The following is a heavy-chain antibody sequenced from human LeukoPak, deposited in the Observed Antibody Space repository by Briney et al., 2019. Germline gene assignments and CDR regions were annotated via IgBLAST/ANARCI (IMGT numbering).Heavy chain of an antibody. J-gene: IGHJ4*02. CDR2: IIPMFGTA. V-gene: IGHV1-69*06. CDR3: ARDPPGRPYSSSSYG. D-gene: IGHD6-6*01. Sequence: GASEKVSCKTSGGTFISFAIAWVRQAPGQGLEWMGGIIPMFGTANYAQKFQGRVTITADKSTSTAYMELSSLRSEDTAVYYCARDPPGRPYSSSSYGWGQGTLVTVSS. CDR1: GGTFISFA.